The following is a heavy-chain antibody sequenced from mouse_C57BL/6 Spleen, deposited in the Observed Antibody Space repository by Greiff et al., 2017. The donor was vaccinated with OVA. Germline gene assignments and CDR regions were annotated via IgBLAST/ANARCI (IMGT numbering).Heavy chain of an antibody. Sequence: EVQVVESGAELVKPGASVKLSCTASGFNIKDYYMHWVKQRTEQGLEWIGRIDPEDGEAKYAPKFQGKATITADTSSNTAYLQLSSLTSEDTAVYYCASYYYGSSYAMDYWGQGTSVTVSS. V-gene: IGHV14-2*01. CDR3: ASYYYGSSYAMDY. J-gene: IGHJ4*01. CDR1: GFNIKDYY. CDR2: IDPEDGEA. D-gene: IGHD1-1*01.